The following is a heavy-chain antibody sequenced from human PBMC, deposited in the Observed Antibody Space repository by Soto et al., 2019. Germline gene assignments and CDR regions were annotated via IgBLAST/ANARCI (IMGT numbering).Heavy chain of an antibody. CDR3: AIGTRSSWSCDF. CDR2: IIPLTETP. Sequence: SVTFSCTASGGTFSDYAISWVRQAPGQGLEWMGGIIPLTETPVYAQTVQGRLTISADEVTSVAYMELSTLRSDDTAVYYCAIGTRSSWSCDFWGQGTLVTVSS. CDR1: GGTFSDYA. D-gene: IGHD6-13*01. J-gene: IGHJ4*02. V-gene: IGHV1-69*01.